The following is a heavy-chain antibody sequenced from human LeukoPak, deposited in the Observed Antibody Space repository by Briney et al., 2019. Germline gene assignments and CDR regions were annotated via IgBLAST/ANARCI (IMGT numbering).Heavy chain of an antibody. D-gene: IGHD1-7*01. V-gene: IGHV3-7*05. CDR1: GFAFSTYW. CDR2: IKQDGSEK. CDR3: ASGTYTQNFDY. J-gene: IGHJ4*02. Sequence: PGGSLRLSCAASGFAFSTYWMSWVRQAPGTGLEWVAKIKQDGSEKYYVDSVKGRFTISRDNAKNSLYLQMNSLRAEDTAVYYCASGTYTQNFDYWGQGTLVTVSS.